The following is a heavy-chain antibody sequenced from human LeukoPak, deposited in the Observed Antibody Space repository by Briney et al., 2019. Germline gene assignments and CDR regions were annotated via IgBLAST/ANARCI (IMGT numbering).Heavy chain of an antibody. CDR3: AKDQGRFGGMDV. CDR1: GFTFSGYG. V-gene: IGHV3-30*02. D-gene: IGHD3-3*01. J-gene: IGHJ6*02. Sequence: GGSLRLSCAASGFTFSGYGMHWVRQAPGKGLEWVADIWYDGSNKYYADSVKGRFTISRDNSKNTLYLQMNSLRAEDTAVYYCAKDQGRFGGMDVWGQGTTVTVSS. CDR2: IWYDGSNK.